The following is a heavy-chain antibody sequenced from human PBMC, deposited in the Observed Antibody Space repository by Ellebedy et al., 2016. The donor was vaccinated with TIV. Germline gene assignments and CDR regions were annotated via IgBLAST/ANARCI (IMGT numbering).Heavy chain of an antibody. Sequence: SQTLSLTCAISGDSVSNNGVTWNWIRQSPSRGLEWLGRAYYRSTWIYNYAVSVKSRITINPDTSNNQLSQHLNSVTPEDTAVYYCARDPPWCYSCVDVWGQGTTVTVSS. D-gene: IGHD2-8*01. CDR2: AYYRSTWIY. V-gene: IGHV6-1*01. CDR3: ARDPPWCYSCVDV. J-gene: IGHJ6*02. CDR1: GDSVSNNGVT.